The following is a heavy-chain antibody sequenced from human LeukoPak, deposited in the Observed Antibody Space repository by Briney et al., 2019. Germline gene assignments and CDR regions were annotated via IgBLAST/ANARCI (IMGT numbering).Heavy chain of an antibody. Sequence: SETLSITSAVSGGSISSSNWWSWVRQPPGKGLEWIGEIYHSGSTNYNPSLKSRVTISVDKSKNQFSLKLSSVTAADTAVYYCARDRLEDCSSTSCYHNWFDPWGQGTLVTVSS. CDR3: ARDRLEDCSSTSCYHNWFDP. D-gene: IGHD2-2*01. CDR2: IYHSGST. V-gene: IGHV4-4*02. J-gene: IGHJ5*02. CDR1: GGSISSSNW.